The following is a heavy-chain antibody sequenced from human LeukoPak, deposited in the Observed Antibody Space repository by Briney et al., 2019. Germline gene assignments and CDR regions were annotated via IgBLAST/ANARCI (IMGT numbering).Heavy chain of an antibody. Sequence: GRSLRLSRAPAGFTLSSYSMNWVRQAPGKGLEWVSSISSSSSYIHFADSVKGRFPVSRDNAKNSMYLQMKGLRVEDTAVYYCARDDYGEAFDIWGQGTMVTVSS. D-gene: IGHD4/OR15-4a*01. V-gene: IGHV3-21*01. CDR3: ARDDYGEAFDI. CDR2: ISSSSSYI. CDR1: GFTLSSYS. J-gene: IGHJ3*02.